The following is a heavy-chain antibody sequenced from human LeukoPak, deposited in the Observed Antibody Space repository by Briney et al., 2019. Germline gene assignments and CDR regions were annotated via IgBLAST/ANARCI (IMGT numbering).Heavy chain of an antibody. CDR3: AKDSGTAGTWYYYYYGMDV. V-gene: IGHV3-23*01. Sequence: GGSLRLSCAASGFTFSSYAVSWVRQAPGKGLEWVSAISGSGGNTYYADSVKGRFTISRDNSKNTLYLQMNSLRAEDTAVYYCAKDSGTAGTWYYYYYGMDVWGQGTTVTVSS. D-gene: IGHD6-13*01. CDR2: ISGSGGNT. CDR1: GFTFSSYA. J-gene: IGHJ6*02.